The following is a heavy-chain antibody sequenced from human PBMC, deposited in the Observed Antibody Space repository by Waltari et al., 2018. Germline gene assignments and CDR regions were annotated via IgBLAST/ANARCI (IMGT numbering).Heavy chain of an antibody. CDR2: INHSGST. CDR3: ARDGSVDEDAFDI. J-gene: IGHJ3*02. V-gene: IGHV4-34*01. D-gene: IGHD5-12*01. CDR1: GGSFSGYY. Sequence: QVQLQQWGAGLLKPSETLSLTCAVYGGSFSGYYWSWIRQPPWKGLEWIGEINHSGSTNYNPSLKSRVTISVDTSKNQFSLKLSSVTAADTAVYYCARDGSVDEDAFDIWGQGTMVTVSS.